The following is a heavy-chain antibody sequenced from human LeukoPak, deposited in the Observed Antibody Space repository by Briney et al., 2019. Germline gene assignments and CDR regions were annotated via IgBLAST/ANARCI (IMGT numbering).Heavy chain of an antibody. D-gene: IGHD4-23*01. V-gene: IGHV1-69*13. J-gene: IGHJ4*02. CDR2: IIPTFGTA. CDR1: GGTFRSYI. CDR3: AKDGDYSGDKELDY. Sequence: ASVKVSCKASGGTFRSYIISWVRQAPGQGLEWMGGIIPTFGTANYAQRFQGRLTITADESTGTAYMELSSLRSEDTAVYYCAKDGDYSGDKELDYWGQGTLVTVSS.